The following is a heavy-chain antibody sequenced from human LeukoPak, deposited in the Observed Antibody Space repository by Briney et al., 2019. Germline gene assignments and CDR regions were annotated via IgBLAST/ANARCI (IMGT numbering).Heavy chain of an antibody. CDR3: ARERYYDFWSRRWFDP. J-gene: IGHJ5*02. Sequence: PSQTLSLTCTVSGDSISSGSYYWSWIRQPPGKGLEWIGSIYHSGSTYYNPSLKSRVTISVDTSKNQFSLKLTSVTAADTAVYFCARERYYDFWSRRWFDPWGQGTLVTVSS. D-gene: IGHD3-3*01. CDR2: IYHSGST. V-gene: IGHV4-39*07. CDR1: GDSISSGSYY.